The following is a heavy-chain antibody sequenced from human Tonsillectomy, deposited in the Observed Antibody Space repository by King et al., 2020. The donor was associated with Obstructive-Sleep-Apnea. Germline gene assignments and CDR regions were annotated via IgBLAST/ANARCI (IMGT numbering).Heavy chain of an antibody. Sequence: QLQESGPGVVKASETLSLTCTVSGGAIRNYYWSWIRQPPGKGLEWIGYIYNSRTTNYSPSLESRVTISLDTSKNQFSLKLSPVTAAETAVYYCAADILTGYYNVGYFDYWGQGTLVIVSS. CDR3: AADILTGYYNVGYFDY. D-gene: IGHD3-9*01. CDR1: GGAIRNYY. V-gene: IGHV4-59*01. J-gene: IGHJ4*02. CDR2: IYNSRTT.